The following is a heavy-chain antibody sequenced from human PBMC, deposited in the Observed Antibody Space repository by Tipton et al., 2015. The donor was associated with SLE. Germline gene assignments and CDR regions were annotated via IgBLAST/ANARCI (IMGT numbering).Heavy chain of an antibody. CDR2: IYYSGST. J-gene: IGHJ6*02. CDR1: GGSISSYY. CDR3: ARHYRNEWLFYGMDV. D-gene: IGHD3-3*01. Sequence: TLSLTCSVSGGSISSYYWSWIRQPPGKGREWIGYIYYSGSTNYNPSLKSRVTISVDTSKNQFSLKLSAVTAADTAVYYCARHYRNEWLFYGMDVWGQGTTVTVSS. V-gene: IGHV4-59*08.